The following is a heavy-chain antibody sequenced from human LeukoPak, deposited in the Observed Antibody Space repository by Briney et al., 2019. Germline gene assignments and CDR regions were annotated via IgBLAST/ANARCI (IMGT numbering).Heavy chain of an antibody. J-gene: IGHJ4*02. D-gene: IGHD3-22*01. CDR1: GFTFSNYW. V-gene: IGHV3-7*01. Sequence: PGGSLRLSCAASGFTFSNYWMSWVRQAPGKGLEWVANIKQDGSEKYYVDSVKGRFTISRDNAKNSLYLQMTSLRAEDTAVYYCARFTITMTVVVPNFEYWGQGTLVTVSS. CDR2: IKQDGSEK. CDR3: ARFTITMTVVVPNFEY.